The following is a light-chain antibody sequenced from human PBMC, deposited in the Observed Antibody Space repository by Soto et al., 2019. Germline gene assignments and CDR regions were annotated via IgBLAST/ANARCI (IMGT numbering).Light chain of an antibody. V-gene: IGKV1-12*01. CDR1: QGIGDR. CDR2: FAS. Sequence: DIQMTQSPSSVSASVGDRVTLTCRASQGIGDRLAWYQQKPGKVPQLLIYFASTLGSGVPSRFSGSGSGTDFILTINTLQADDFATYYCLQTYSFPRTFGQGTKVDIK. CDR3: LQTYSFPRT. J-gene: IGKJ1*01.